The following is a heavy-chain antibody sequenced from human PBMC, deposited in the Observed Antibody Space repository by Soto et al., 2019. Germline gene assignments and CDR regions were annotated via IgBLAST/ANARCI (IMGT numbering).Heavy chain of an antibody. CDR1: GDSVSSNSAA. Sequence: SQTLSLTCAISGDSVSSNSAAWNWIRQSPSRGLERLGRTYYRSKWYNDYAVSVKSRITINPDTSKNQFSLQLNSVTPEDTAVYYCARGNCSSTSCYAGWFDYWGQGTLVTVSS. CDR3: ARGNCSSTSCYAGWFDY. V-gene: IGHV6-1*01. D-gene: IGHD2-2*01. J-gene: IGHJ4*02. CDR2: TYYRSKWYN.